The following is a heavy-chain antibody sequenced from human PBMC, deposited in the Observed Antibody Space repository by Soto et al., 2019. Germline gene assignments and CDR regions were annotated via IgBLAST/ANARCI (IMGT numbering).Heavy chain of an antibody. CDR3: ARIFGFRSHFDY. Sequence: SETLSLTCTVSGGSISSSSYYWCWIRQPPGKGLEWIGSIYYSGSTYYNPSLKSRVTISVDTSKNQFSLKLSSVTAADTAVYYCARIFGFRSHFDYWGQGTLVTGSS. J-gene: IGHJ4*02. D-gene: IGHD3-3*01. V-gene: IGHV4-39*01. CDR2: IYYSGST. CDR1: GGSISSSSYY.